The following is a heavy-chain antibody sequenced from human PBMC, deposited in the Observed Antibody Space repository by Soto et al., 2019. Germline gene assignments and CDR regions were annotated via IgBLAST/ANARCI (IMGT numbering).Heavy chain of an antibody. CDR2: INAGNGNT. CDR1: GYTFTSYA. V-gene: IGHV1-3*01. CDR3: ASLTSSGYSANDAFDI. Sequence: QVPLVQSGAEVKKPGASVKVSCKASGYTFTSYAMHWVRQAPGQRLEWMGWINAGNGNTKYSQKFQGRVTITRDTSASTAYMELSSLRSEDTAVYYCASLTSSGYSANDAFDIWGQGTMVTVSS. D-gene: IGHD3-22*01. J-gene: IGHJ3*02.